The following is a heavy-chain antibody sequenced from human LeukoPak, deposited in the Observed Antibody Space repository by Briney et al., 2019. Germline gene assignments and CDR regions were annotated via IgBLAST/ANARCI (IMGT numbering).Heavy chain of an antibody. CDR3: ASRGYSSGWYVFDY. J-gene: IGHJ4*02. Sequence: GASVKVSCKASGYTFTSYGISWVRQAPGQGLEWMGWISAYNGNTNYAQKLQGRVTMTTDTSTSTAYMELRSLRSNDTAVYYCASRGYSSGWYVFDYWGQGTLVTVSS. CDR1: GYTFTSYG. V-gene: IGHV1-18*01. D-gene: IGHD6-19*01. CDR2: ISAYNGNT.